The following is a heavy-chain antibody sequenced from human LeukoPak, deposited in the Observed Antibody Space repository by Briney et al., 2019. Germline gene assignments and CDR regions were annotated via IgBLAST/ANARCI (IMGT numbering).Heavy chain of an antibody. V-gene: IGHV1-8*01. J-gene: IGHJ4*02. CDR3: ARVRELRGYFDY. D-gene: IGHD1-26*01. CDR1: GYTFTSYD. CDR2: MNPNSGNT. Sequence: GAAVKVSCKASGYTFTSYDINWVRQATGQGLEWMGWMNPNSGNTGYAQKFQGRVTMTRNTSISTAYMELSSLRSEDTAVYYCARVRELRGYFDYWGQGTLVTVSS.